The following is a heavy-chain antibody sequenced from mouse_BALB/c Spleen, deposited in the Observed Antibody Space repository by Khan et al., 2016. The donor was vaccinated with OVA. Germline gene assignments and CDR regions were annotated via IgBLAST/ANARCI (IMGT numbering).Heavy chain of an antibody. D-gene: IGHD1-1*01. V-gene: IGHV1-81*01. CDR3: ARSYDGAWFAY. Sequence: QVQLQQSGPELVKPGASVKMSCKVPGYTFTDYVISWVKQRTGQGLEWIGEIYPGSGSTYYNEKFKGKATLTADKSSNTVNMQVSSLTSEDSAVFFCARSYDGAWFAYWGQGTLVTVSA. CDR2: IYPGSGST. CDR1: GYTFTDYV. J-gene: IGHJ3*01.